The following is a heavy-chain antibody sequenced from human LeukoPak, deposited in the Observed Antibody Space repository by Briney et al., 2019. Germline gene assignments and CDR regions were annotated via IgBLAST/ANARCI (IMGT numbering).Heavy chain of an antibody. CDR3: FGGSGYNSDY. CDR1: GFTFSSYW. CDR2: IKQDGSEK. V-gene: IGHV3-7*03. D-gene: IGHD3-22*01. J-gene: IGHJ4*02. Sequence: PGRSLRLSCAASGFTFSSYWMSWVRQAPGKGLEWVANIKQDGSEKYYVDSVKGRFTISRDNAKNSLYLQMNSLRAEDTALYSCFGGSGYNSDYWGQGTLVTVSP.